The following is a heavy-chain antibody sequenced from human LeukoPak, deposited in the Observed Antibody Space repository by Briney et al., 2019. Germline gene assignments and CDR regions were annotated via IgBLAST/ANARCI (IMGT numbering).Heavy chain of an antibody. CDR3: ARDGSARDGYNYRFDY. V-gene: IGHV3-33*01. Sequence: GGSLRLSCAASGFTFSSYGMHWVRQAPGKGLEWVAVIWYDGSNKYYADSVKGRFTISRDNSKNTLYLQMNSLRAEDTAVYYCARDGSARDGYNYRFDYWGQGTLVTVSS. D-gene: IGHD5-24*01. J-gene: IGHJ4*02. CDR1: GFTFSSYG. CDR2: IWYDGSNK.